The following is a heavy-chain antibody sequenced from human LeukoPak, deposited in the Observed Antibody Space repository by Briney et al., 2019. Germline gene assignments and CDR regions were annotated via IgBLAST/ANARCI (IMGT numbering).Heavy chain of an antibody. CDR3: ATGGLVGYSYGSDYFDY. J-gene: IGHJ4*02. V-gene: IGHV1-2*06. Sequence: GASVKVSCKASGYTFTDYYMHWVRQAPGQGLEWMGRINPNSGGTNYAQKFQGRVTMTRGTSISTAYMELSRLTSDDTAVYYCATGGLVGYSYGSDYFDYWGQGTLVTVSS. D-gene: IGHD5-18*01. CDR2: INPNSGGT. CDR1: GYTFTDYY.